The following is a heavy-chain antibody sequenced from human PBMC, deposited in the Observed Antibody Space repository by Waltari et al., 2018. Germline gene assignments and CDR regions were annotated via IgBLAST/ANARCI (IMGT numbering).Heavy chain of an antibody. D-gene: IGHD3-16*01. CDR3: ARHIEGGAAPPYYYYYMDV. CDR1: GGSISSYY. CDR2: IYYSGSP. J-gene: IGHJ6*03. Sequence: QVQLQESGPGLVKPSETLSLTCTVSGGSISSYYWSWIRQPPGKGLEWIGSIYYSGSPNYHPPLKSRVTISVDTSKNQFSLKLSSVTAADTAVYYCARHIEGGAAPPYYYYYMDVWGKGTTVTISS. V-gene: IGHV4-59*08.